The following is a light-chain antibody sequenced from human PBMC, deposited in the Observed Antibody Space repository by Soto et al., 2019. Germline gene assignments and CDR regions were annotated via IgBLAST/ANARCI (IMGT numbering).Light chain of an antibody. J-gene: IGKJ5*01. CDR3: QQLNSYPIT. CDR1: QGISSY. CDR2: AAS. Sequence: DIQLTQSPSFLSASVGDRVTITCQASQGISSYLAWYQQKPGKAPKLLIYAASTLQSGVPSRFSGSGSGPEFTLTISSLQPEDFATYYCQQLNSYPITFGQGTLLEIK. V-gene: IGKV1-9*01.